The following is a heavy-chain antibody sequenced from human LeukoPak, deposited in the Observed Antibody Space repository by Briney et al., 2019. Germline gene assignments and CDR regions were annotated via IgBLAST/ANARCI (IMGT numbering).Heavy chain of an antibody. CDR1: GYTFTGYY. Sequence: ASVKVSCKASGYTFTGYYMHWVRQAPGQGLEWMGWINPNSGGTNYAQKFQGRVTMTRDTSIRTAYMELSRLRSDDTAVYYCARDLGVVPAAPPSYYYYGMDVWGQGTTVTVSS. J-gene: IGHJ6*02. V-gene: IGHV1-2*02. CDR3: ARDLGVVPAAPPSYYYYGMDV. D-gene: IGHD2-2*01. CDR2: INPNSGGT.